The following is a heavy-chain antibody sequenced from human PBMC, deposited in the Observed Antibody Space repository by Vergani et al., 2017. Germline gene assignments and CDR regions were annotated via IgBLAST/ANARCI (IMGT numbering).Heavy chain of an antibody. CDR3: TRGMTTVTTEGY. CDR2: IRSKAYGGTT. Sequence: EVQLVESGGGLVQPGRSLRLSCTASGFTFGDYAMSWVRQAPGKGLEWVGFIRSKAYGGTTEYAASVKGRFTISRDDSKSIAYLQMNSLKTEDTAVYYCTRGMTTVTTEGYGGQGTLVTVSS. CDR1: GFTFGDYA. D-gene: IGHD4-17*01. V-gene: IGHV3-49*04. J-gene: IGHJ4*02.